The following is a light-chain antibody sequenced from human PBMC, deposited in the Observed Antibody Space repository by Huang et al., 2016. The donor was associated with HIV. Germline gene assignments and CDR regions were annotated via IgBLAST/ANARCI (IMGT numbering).Light chain of an antibody. CDR2: WAS. CDR3: QQYYSTPPL. V-gene: IGKV4-1*01. J-gene: IGKJ2*01. Sequence: DIVMTQSPDSLAVSLGGRATINCKSSQSVLYSSNNKNYLAWYQQKPGQPPKLLIYWASTRESGVHDRFSGSGSGTDFTLTISSLQAEDVAVYYCQQYYSTPPLFGQGTKLEIK. CDR1: QSVLYSSNNKNY.